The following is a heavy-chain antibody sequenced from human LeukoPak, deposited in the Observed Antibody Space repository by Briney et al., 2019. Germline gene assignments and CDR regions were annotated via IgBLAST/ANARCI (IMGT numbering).Heavy chain of an antibody. Sequence: GGSLRLSCAASGFTFSSYAMSWVRQAPGKGLEWVSGISGSGDSRYYADSVKGRFTISRDNSKNTLYLQMNSLRAEDTAVYFCAKGGGSGWLIDYWGQGTLVTVSS. J-gene: IGHJ4*02. CDR2: ISGSGDSR. V-gene: IGHV3-23*01. CDR1: GFTFSSYA. D-gene: IGHD6-19*01. CDR3: AKGGGSGWLIDY.